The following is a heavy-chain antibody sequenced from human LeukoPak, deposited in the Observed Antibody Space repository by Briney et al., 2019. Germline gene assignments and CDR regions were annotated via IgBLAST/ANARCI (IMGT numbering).Heavy chain of an antibody. D-gene: IGHD5-24*01. CDR2: IIPIFDTA. V-gene: IGHV1-69*01. CDR3: ARGEMATIPYYFDY. Sequence: SVKVSCKASGGTFNNYAISWVRQAPGQGLEWMGGIIPIFDTAHYAQKFQGRVTITADESTSTAYMELSSLRSEDTAVYYCARGEMATIPYYFDYWGQGTLVTVSS. J-gene: IGHJ4*02. CDR1: GGTFNNYA.